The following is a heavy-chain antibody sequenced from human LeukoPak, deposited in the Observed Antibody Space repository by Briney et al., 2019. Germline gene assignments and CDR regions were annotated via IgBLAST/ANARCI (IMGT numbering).Heavy chain of an antibody. D-gene: IGHD3-22*01. V-gene: IGHV3-30*18. J-gene: IGHJ6*02. CDR3: AKDTYYYDSSGYYPVPGYYYGMDV. CDR2: ISYDGSNK. CDR1: GFTFSNYA. Sequence: GGSLRLSCTASGFTFSNYAMSWVRQAPGKGLEWVAVISYDGSNKYYADSVKGRFTISRDNSKNTLYLQMNSLRAEDTAVYYCAKDTYYYDSSGYYPVPGYYYGMDVWGQGTTVTVSS.